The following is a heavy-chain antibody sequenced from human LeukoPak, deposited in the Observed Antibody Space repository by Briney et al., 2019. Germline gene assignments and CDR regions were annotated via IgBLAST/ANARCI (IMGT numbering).Heavy chain of an antibody. CDR2: IYYSGST. CDR1: GGSISSCY. J-gene: IGHJ5*02. V-gene: IGHV4-59*08. Sequence: SETLSLTCTVSGGSISSCYWSWIRQPPGKGLEWIGYIYYSGSTNYNPSLKSRVTISVDTSKNQFSLKLSSVTAADTAVYYCARASITMVRGVPGWFDPWGQGTLVTVSS. CDR3: ARASITMVRGVPGWFDP. D-gene: IGHD3-10*01.